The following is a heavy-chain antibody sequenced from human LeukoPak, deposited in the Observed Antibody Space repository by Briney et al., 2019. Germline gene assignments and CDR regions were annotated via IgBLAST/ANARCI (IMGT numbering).Heavy chain of an antibody. CDR2: IYPGDSDT. D-gene: IGHD1-26*01. CDR1: GYSFTDCW. V-gene: IGHV5-51*02. Sequence: HGESLKISSTASGYSFTDCWTGWGRAMAGKGVELMGIIYPGDSDTRYSPAFQGQVTISADKSISTAYLQWSSLKASDTAMYYCARLHSGTYLGDYWRQGTLVTVSS. J-gene: IGHJ4*02. CDR3: ARLHSGTYLGDY.